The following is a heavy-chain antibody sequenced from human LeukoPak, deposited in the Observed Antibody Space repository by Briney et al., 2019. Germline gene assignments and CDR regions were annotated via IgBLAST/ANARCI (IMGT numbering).Heavy chain of an antibody. D-gene: IGHD2-2*01. CDR1: GFTFNNYA. Sequence: SGGSLRLSCAASGFTFNNYAMSWVRQVPGKGLEWVSGISGSGGNTYYADSVKGRFTISRDNSKNTLSLQMNSLRAEDTAVYYCAKDFSFNVVLPSAIYFDYWGQGTLVTVSS. CDR3: AKDFSFNVVLPSAIYFDY. CDR2: ISGSGGNT. V-gene: IGHV3-23*01. J-gene: IGHJ4*02.